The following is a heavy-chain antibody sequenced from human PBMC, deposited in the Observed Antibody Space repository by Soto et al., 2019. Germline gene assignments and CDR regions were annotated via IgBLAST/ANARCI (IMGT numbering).Heavy chain of an antibody. CDR2: ISGSGGST. V-gene: IGHV3-23*01. D-gene: IGHD3-10*01. CDR3: AKDITMVRGVPYGMDV. J-gene: IGHJ6*02. Sequence: GGSLRLSCAASGFTFSSYAMSWVRQAPGKGLEWVSAISGSGGSTYYADSVKGRFTISRDNSKNTLYLQMNSLRAEDTAVYYCAKDITMVRGVPYGMDVWGQGTTVTVSS. CDR1: GFTFSSYA.